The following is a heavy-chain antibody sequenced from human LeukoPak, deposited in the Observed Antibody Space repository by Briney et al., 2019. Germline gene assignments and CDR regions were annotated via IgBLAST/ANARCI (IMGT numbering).Heavy chain of an antibody. CDR2: ISCNSGSI. D-gene: IGHD3-9*01. CDR3: ARVSILTAYYLTYYCDY. J-gene: IGHJ4*02. Sequence: GGSLRLSCAASGFTFADYAMHWVRQAPGKGLEWVSGISCNSGSIGYADSVKGRFTISRDNAKHSLYLQMNSLRAEDTAVYYCARVSILTAYYLTYYCDYGGRGTRVTVS. CDR1: GFTFADYA. V-gene: IGHV3-9*01.